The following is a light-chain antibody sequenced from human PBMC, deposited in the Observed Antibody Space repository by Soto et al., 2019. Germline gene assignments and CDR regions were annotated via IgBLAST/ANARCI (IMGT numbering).Light chain of an antibody. CDR3: QQYGTSPPT. J-gene: IGKJ1*01. CDR1: QSVSYTS. Sequence: EIVLTQSPGTLSLSPGERATLACRASQSVSYTSVAWYQQRPGQAPRLLIYGASYRAPGTPERVSGSGAGTDFPLTISRLEPEEFGVFFCQQYGTSPPTFGQGTKVEIK. V-gene: IGKV3-20*01. CDR2: GAS.